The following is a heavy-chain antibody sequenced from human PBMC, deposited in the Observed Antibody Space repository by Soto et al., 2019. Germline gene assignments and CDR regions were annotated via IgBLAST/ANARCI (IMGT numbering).Heavy chain of an antibody. CDR1: GGSFSGYY. Sequence: QVQLQQWGAGLLKPSETLSLTCAVYGGSFSGYYWSWIRQPPGKGLEWIGVINHSGSTNYNPSLKSRVTISVDTSKNQFSLKLSSVTAADTAVYYSARVRGYCSSTSCYGRAFDIWGQGTMVTVSS. D-gene: IGHD2-2*01. J-gene: IGHJ3*02. CDR3: ARVRGYCSSTSCYGRAFDI. CDR2: INHSGST. V-gene: IGHV4-34*01.